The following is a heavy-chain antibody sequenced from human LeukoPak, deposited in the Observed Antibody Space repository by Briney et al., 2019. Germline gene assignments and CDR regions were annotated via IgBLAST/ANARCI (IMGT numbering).Heavy chain of an antibody. CDR1: GYTFIGYY. V-gene: IGHV1-2*02. J-gene: IGHJ5*02. CDR3: ASSPSPLSSSFGRGWFDP. CDR2: INPNSGGT. D-gene: IGHD6-13*01. Sequence: ASVKVSCKASGYTFIGYYMHWVRQAPGQGLEWMGWINPNSGGTNYAQKFQGRVTMTRDTSISTAYMELSRLRSDDTAVYYCASSPSPLSSSFGRGWFDPWGKGTLVTVSS.